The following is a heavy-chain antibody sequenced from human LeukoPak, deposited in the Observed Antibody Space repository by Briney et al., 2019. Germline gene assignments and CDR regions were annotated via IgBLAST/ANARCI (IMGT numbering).Heavy chain of an antibody. D-gene: IGHD3-9*01. J-gene: IGHJ4*02. V-gene: IGHV1-2*02. CDR3: ARGLPIYATLTGQTLDY. CDR1: GYTFTGYY. CDR2: INPNSGGT. Sequence: ASVKVSCKASGYTFTGYYMHWVRQAPGQGLEWMGWINPNSGGTNYAQKFQGRVTMTRDTSISTAYMELSRLRSDDTAVYYCARGLPIYATLTGQTLDYWGQGTLVTVSS.